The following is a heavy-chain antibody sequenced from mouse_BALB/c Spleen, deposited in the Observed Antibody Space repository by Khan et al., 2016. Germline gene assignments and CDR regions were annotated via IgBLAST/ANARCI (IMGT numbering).Heavy chain of an antibody. J-gene: IGHJ1*01. Sequence: EVQLQESGPGLVKPSQSLSLTCTVTGYSITSDYAWNWIRQFPGNKLEWMGYISYSGSTSYNPSLKSRISITRDTSKNQFFLQLNSVTTEDTATYCGAGHYDYGGEWYFDVWGAGTTVTVSS. CDR2: ISYSGST. D-gene: IGHD2-4*01. CDR1: GYSITSDYA. CDR3: AGHYDYGGEWYFDV. V-gene: IGHV3-2*02.